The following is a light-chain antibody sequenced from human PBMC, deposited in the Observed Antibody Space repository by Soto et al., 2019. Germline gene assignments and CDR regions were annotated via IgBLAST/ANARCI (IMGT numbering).Light chain of an antibody. CDR2: LGS. J-gene: IGKJ1*01. CDR3: QQYYSTPTWT. CDR1: QSLLQSNGYNC. V-gene: IGKV2-28*01. Sequence: EIVMTQSPLSLPVTPGEPASISCRSSQSLLQSNGYNCLDWYLQKPGQSPQLLIYLGSNRASGVPDRFSGSGSGTDFTLTISSLQAEDVAVYYCQQYYSTPTWTFGQGTKVEIK.